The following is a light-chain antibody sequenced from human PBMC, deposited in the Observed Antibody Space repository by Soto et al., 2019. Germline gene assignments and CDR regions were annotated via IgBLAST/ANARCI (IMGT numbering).Light chain of an antibody. CDR2: GAS. CDR1: QRISSN. Sequence: EIVMTQSPATLSVSPGERATLYCKASQRISSNLAWYQQKPGQPPRLLIYGASTRATGISARFSGSGSGTEFTLTISGLKSDDFALYYCQQYNIWPPYTFGQGTKVEIK. CDR3: QQYNIWPPYT. J-gene: IGKJ2*01. V-gene: IGKV3-15*01.